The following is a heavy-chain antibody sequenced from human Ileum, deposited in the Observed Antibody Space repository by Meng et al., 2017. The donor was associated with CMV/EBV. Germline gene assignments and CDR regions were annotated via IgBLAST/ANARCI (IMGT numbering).Heavy chain of an antibody. V-gene: IGHV4-34*01. CDR1: GGSFSGYY. CDR2: INHSGST. J-gene: IGHJ5*02. Sequence: TLSLTCAVYGGSFSGYYWSWIRQPPGKGLEWIGEINHSGSTNYNPSLKSRVTISVDTSKNQFSLKLSSVTAADTAVYYCARGPNWFDPWGQGTLVTVSS. CDR3: ARGPNWFDP.